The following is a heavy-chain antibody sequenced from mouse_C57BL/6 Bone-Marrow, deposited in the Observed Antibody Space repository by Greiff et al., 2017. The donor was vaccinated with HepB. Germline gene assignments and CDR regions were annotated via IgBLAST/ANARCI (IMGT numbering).Heavy chain of an antibody. V-gene: IGHV1-18*01. CDR1: GYTFTDYN. J-gene: IGHJ4*01. CDR2: INPNNGGT. D-gene: IGHD2-3*01. Sequence: LVEPGASVKIPCKASGYTFTDYNMDWVKQSHGKSLEWIGDINPNNGGTIYNQKFKGKATLTVDKCSSTAYMELRSLTSEDTAVYYCAREGYDGYPYYYAMDYWGQGTSVTVSS. CDR3: AREGYDGYPYYYAMDY.